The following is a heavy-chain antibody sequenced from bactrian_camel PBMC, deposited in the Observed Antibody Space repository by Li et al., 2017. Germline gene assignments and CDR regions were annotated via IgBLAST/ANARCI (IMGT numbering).Heavy chain of an antibody. Sequence: HVQLVESGGGSVEAGGSLRLSCTASPDIACFYDMTWYRQAPGKEREGVAAIYTGGGSTYYTNSVKGRFTISQDYAKNTVYLLMNSLKPEDTAMYYCAADRYGGSWNLGALCVRTGQKHNYWGQGTQVTVS. J-gene: IGHJ4*01. V-gene: IGHV3S54*01. CDR1: PDIACFYD. D-gene: IGHD6*01. CDR3: AADRYGGSWNLGALCVRTGQKHNY. CDR2: IYTGGGST.